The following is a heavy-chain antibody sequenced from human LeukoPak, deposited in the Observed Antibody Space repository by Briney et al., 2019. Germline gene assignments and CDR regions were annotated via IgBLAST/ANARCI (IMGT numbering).Heavy chain of an antibody. V-gene: IGHV4-39*01. D-gene: IGHD5-18*01. CDR2: IHYSGST. CDR1: GGSISSSDSY. Sequence: PSETLSLTCTVSGGSISSSDSYWGWIRQTPGKGLEWIGSIHYSGSTYYNASLKSRVTIFVDTFKNQFSLKLSSVTAADTAVYYCARQVRIQLWFHPKGRFDPWGQGTLVTVSS. CDR3: ARQVRIQLWFHPKGRFDP. J-gene: IGHJ5*02.